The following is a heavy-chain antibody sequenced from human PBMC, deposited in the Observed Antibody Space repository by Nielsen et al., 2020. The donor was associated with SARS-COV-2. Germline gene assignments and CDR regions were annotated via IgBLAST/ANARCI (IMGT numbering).Heavy chain of an antibody. V-gene: IGHV3-48*04. D-gene: IGHD4-11*01. CDR2: ISSSGSTI. CDR3: ARGDYNLNYRFYGLDV. CDR1: GFTFSSYW. J-gene: IGHJ6*02. Sequence: GESLKISCAASGFTFSSYWMNWVRQAPGKGLEWVSYISSSGSTIYYADSVKGRFTISRDNAKNSLYLQMNSLRAEDTAGYYCARGDYNLNYRFYGLDVWGQGTTVTVSS.